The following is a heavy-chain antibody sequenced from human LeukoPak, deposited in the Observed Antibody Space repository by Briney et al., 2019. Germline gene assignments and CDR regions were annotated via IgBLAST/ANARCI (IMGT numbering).Heavy chain of an antibody. CDR2: IYYSGST. Sequence: NPSETLSLTCTVSGGSISSGSYYWSWIRQPPGKGLEWIGYIYYSGSTNYNPSLKSRVTISVDTSKNQFSLKLSSVTAADTAVYYCARDVPPEGMDVWGQGTTVTVSS. J-gene: IGHJ6*02. CDR1: GGSISSGSYY. CDR3: ARDVPPEGMDV. V-gene: IGHV4-61*01.